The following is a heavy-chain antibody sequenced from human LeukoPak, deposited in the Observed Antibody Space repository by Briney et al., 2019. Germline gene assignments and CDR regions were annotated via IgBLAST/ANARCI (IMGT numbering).Heavy chain of an antibody. D-gene: IGHD3-10*01. CDR2: ISGSGGST. J-gene: IGHJ5*02. CDR1: GFTFSSYA. V-gene: IGHV3-23*01. CDR3: AKDVVPMVRGVENWFDP. Sequence: GGSLRLSCAASGFTFSSYAMSWVRQAPGKGLEWVSAISGSGGSTYYADSVKGRFTISRDNSKNTLYLQMNSLRAEDTAVYYCAKDVVPMVRGVENWFDPWGQGTLVTVSS.